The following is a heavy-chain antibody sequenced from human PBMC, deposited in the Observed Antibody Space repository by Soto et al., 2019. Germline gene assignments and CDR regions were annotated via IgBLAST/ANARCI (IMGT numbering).Heavy chain of an antibody. CDR3: ARALFQKIMSGMDV. V-gene: IGHV3-33*01. CDR1: GFTFRSYG. Sequence: QVQLVESGGCVVQPGRSLSLACAASGFTFRSYGMHWVRQAPGKGLEWVEVIWYDGSNKYYADSVKGRFTISRDNSNNAMYLQMNSLRAEDTAVYYCARALFQKIMSGMDVWGQGTTVTVSS. J-gene: IGHJ6*02. CDR2: IWYDGSNK. D-gene: IGHD3-16*01.